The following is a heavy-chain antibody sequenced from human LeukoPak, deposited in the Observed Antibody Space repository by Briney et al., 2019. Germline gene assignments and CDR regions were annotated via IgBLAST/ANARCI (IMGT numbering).Heavy chain of an antibody. CDR1: GFTFSSYA. Sequence: GGSLRLSCAASGFTFSSYAMSCARQAPGKGLEWVSAISGSCGSTYYADSVKGRFTISRDNSKNTLYLQMNSLRAEDTALYYCARERGRGVISPYFDQWGQGSLVTVSS. V-gene: IGHV3-23*01. CDR3: ARERGRGVISPYFDQ. J-gene: IGHJ4*02. CDR2: ISGSCGST. D-gene: IGHD3-10*01.